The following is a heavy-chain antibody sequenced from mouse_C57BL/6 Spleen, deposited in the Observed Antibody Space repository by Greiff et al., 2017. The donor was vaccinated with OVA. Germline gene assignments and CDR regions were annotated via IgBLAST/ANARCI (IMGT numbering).Heavy chain of an antibody. CDR2: IWSGGST. D-gene: IGHD5-1*01. V-gene: IGHV2-2*01. CDR1: GFSLTSYG. Sequence: VQRVESGPGLVQPSQSLSITCTVSGFSLTSYGVHWVRQSPGKGLEWLGVIWSGGSTDYNAAFISRLSISKDNSKSQVFFKMNSLQADDTAIYYCARGPLPFAYWGQGTLVTVSA. CDR3: ARGPLPFAY. J-gene: IGHJ3*01.